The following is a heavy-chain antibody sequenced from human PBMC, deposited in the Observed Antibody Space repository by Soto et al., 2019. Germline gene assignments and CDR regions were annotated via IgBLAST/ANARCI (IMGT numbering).Heavy chain of an antibody. CDR3: AKDRGYCTNGVCYSVYYYGMDV. V-gene: IGHV3-30*18. CDR2: ISYDGSNK. Sequence: PGGSLRLSCAASGFTFSSYGMHWVRQAPGKGLEWVAVISYDGSNKYYADSVKGRFTISRDNSKNTLYLQMNSLRAEDTAVFYCAKDRGYCTNGVCYSVYYYGMDVWGQGTTVTVSS. J-gene: IGHJ6*02. D-gene: IGHD2-8*01. CDR1: GFTFSSYG.